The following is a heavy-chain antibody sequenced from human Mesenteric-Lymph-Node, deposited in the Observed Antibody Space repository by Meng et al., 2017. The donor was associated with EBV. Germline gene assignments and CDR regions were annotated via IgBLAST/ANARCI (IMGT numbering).Heavy chain of an antibody. J-gene: IGHJ4*02. CDR2: ISSSSSYM. CDR1: GFSFSSYN. CDR3: GRGASFLDY. V-gene: IGHV3-21*01. Sequence: EVQLVESGGGLVKPGGSLRLSCAASGFSFSSYNMNWLRQAPGKGLEWVSSISSSSSYMYYVDSVKGRFTISRDNAKNSVYLQMNGLRVEDSAVYYCGRGASFLDYWGQGILFTVSS.